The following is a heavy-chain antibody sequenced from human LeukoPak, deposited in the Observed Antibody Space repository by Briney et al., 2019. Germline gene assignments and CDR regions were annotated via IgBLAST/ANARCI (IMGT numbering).Heavy chain of an antibody. J-gene: IGHJ3*02. CDR3: AGQWLADAFDI. D-gene: IGHD6-19*01. CDR2: INSDGSIT. CDR1: GFTFSSYW. V-gene: IGHV3-74*01. Sequence: PGGSLRLSCAASGFTFSSYWMHWVRQAPGKGLVWVSRINSDGSITIYADSVKGRFTISRDNSKNTLYLQMNSLRAEDTAVYYCAGQWLADAFDIWGQGTMVTVSS.